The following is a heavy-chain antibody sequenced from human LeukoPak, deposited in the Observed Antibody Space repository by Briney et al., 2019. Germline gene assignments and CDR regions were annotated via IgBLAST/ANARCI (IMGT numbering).Heavy chain of an antibody. Sequence: ASVKVSCKVSGYTLTELSMHWVRQAPGKGLEWMGGFDPEDGETIYAQKFQGRVTMTEDTSTDTAYMELSSLRAEDTAVYYCVREENMKPVAGSFDYWGQGTLVSVSS. J-gene: IGHJ4*02. CDR1: GYTLTELS. CDR2: FDPEDGET. V-gene: IGHV1-24*01. D-gene: IGHD6-19*01. CDR3: VREENMKPVAGSFDY.